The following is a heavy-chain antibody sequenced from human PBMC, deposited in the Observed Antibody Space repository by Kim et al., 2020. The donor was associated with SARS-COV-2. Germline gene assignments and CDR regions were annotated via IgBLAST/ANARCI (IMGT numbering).Heavy chain of an antibody. Sequence: SETLSLTCTVSGGSISSSSYYWGWIRQPPGKGLEWIGSIYYSGSTYYNPSLKSRVTISVDTSKNQFSLKLSSVTAADTAVYYCAGGPRGPYYDSPDAFDIWGQGTMVTVSS. CDR1: GGSISSSSYY. CDR3: AGGPRGPYYDSPDAFDI. D-gene: IGHD3-22*01. CDR2: IYYSGST. J-gene: IGHJ3*02. V-gene: IGHV4-39*01.